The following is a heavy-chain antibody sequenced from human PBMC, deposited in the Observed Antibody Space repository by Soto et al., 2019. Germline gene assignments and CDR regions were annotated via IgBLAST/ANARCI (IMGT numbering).Heavy chain of an antibody. CDR1: GFTFSDCF. Sequence: EVQLLESGGGLVQPGASLRLSCAASGFTFSDCFMNWVRQAPGKGLEWVSGINKDGGTTQNADFVRGRFTISRDNSRNTLYLQMNSVRAEDTALYYCGKDLHWYGMDFWGQGTTVTVS. V-gene: IGHV3-23*01. CDR3: GKDLHWYGMDF. CDR2: INKDGGTT. D-gene: IGHD1-20*01. J-gene: IGHJ6*02.